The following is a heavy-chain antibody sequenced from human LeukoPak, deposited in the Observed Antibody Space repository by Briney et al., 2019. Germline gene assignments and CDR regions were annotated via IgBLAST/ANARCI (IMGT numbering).Heavy chain of an antibody. CDR1: GGSFSGYY. CDR3: ARGSLLRITIFGVADDAFDI. D-gene: IGHD3-3*01. V-gene: IGHV4-34*01. Sequence: SETLSLTCAVYGGSFSGYYWSWIRQPPGKGLEWIGEINHSGSTNYNPSLKSRVTISVDTSKNQFSLKLSSLTAADTAVYYCARGSLLRITIFGVADDAFDIWGQGTMVTVSS. J-gene: IGHJ3*02. CDR2: INHSGST.